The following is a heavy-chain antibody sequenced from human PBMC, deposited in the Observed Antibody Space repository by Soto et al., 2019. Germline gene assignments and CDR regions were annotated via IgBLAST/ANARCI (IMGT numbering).Heavy chain of an antibody. Sequence: LRLSGAASGFTFSSYSMNWVRQAPGKGLEWVSSISSSSSYIYYADSVKGRFTISRDNAKNSLYLQMNSLRAEDTAVYYCARDGLPMTTVTTDYYYGMDVWGQGTTVTVSS. CDR1: GFTFSSYS. D-gene: IGHD4-4*01. J-gene: IGHJ6*02. CDR2: ISSSSSYI. V-gene: IGHV3-21*01. CDR3: ARDGLPMTTVTTDYYYGMDV.